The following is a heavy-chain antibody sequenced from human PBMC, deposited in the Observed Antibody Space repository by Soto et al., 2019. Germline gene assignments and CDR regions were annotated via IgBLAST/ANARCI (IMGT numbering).Heavy chain of an antibody. CDR2: IYHSGST. Sequence: PSETLSLTCALSGGSISSGGYSWSWIRQPPGKGLEWIGYIYHSGSTYYNPSLKSRVTISVDRSKNQFSLKLSSVTAADTAVYYCARDNGSGSYPYYGMDVWGQGTTVTVSS. CDR3: ARDNGSGSYPYYGMDV. J-gene: IGHJ6*02. CDR1: GGSISSGGYS. D-gene: IGHD3-10*01. V-gene: IGHV4-30-2*01.